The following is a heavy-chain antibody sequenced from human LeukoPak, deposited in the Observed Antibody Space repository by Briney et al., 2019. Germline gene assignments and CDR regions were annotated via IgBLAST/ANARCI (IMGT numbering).Heavy chain of an antibody. CDR3: IAAAAERGTNWFDP. Sequence: PSGTLSLTCTVSGGSISSSSYYWGWIRQPPGKGLEWIGSIYYSGSTYYNPSLKSRVTISVDTSKNQFSLKLSSVTAADTAVYYCIAAAAERGTNWFDPWGQGTLVTVSS. D-gene: IGHD6-13*01. J-gene: IGHJ5*02. CDR2: IYYSGST. V-gene: IGHV4-39*01. CDR1: GGSISSSSYY.